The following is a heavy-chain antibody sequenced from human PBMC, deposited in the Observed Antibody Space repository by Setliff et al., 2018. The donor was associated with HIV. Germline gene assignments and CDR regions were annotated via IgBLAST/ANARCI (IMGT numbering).Heavy chain of an antibody. CDR1: GGTFENYA. CDR3: ARLIPSAYFGPRQDACDV. J-gene: IGHJ3*01. D-gene: IGHD1-26*01. V-gene: IGHV1-69*06. Sequence: SVKVSCKASGGTFENYAISWVRQAPGQGLEWMGKIIPIFDTTIYAEKFQGRIPISAYKSTATAYLQLNSLRSEDSSIYYCARLIPSAYFGPRQDACDVWGQGARVTVSS. CDR2: IIPIFDTT.